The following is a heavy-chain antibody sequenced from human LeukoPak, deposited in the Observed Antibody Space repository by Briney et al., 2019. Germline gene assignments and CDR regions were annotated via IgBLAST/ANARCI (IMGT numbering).Heavy chain of an antibody. CDR2: INPNSGGT. CDR3: AAGYYYDSSGSSFDY. J-gene: IGHJ4*02. D-gene: IGHD3-22*01. V-gene: IGHV1-2*02. Sequence: GASVKVSCKASGYTFTGYYMHWVRQAPGQGLEWMGWINPNSGGTNYAQKFQGRVTMTRDTSISTAYMELSSLRSEDTAVYYCAAGYYYDSSGSSFDYWGQGTLVTVSS. CDR1: GYTFTGYY.